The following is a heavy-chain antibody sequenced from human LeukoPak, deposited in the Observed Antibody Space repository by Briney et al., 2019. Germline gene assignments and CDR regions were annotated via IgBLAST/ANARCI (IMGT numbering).Heavy chain of an antibody. CDR1: GYTFTSYG. CDR2: ISAYNGNT. Sequence: GASVKVSCKASGYTFTSYGISWVRQAPGQGLEWMGWISAYNGNTNYAQKLQGRVTMTTDTSTSTAYMELRSLRSDDTAVYYCARGGGERAYYYYDSSGYPVDYWGQGTLVTVSS. D-gene: IGHD3-22*01. J-gene: IGHJ4*02. V-gene: IGHV1-18*01. CDR3: ARGGGERAYYYYDSSGYPVDY.